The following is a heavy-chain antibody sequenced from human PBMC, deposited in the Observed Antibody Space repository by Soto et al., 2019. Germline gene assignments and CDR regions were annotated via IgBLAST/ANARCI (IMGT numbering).Heavy chain of an antibody. D-gene: IGHD5-18*01. CDR2: ISAYNGNT. J-gene: IGHJ3*02. CDR3: ERDNGRSRYGYDALDI. Sequence: ASVKVSCKASGYTFTSYGISWVRQAPGQGLEWMGWISAYNGNTNYAQKLQGRVTMTTDTSTSTAYMELRSLRSDDTAVYYCERDNGRSRYGYDALDIWGQGTVVNVSS. V-gene: IGHV1-18*04. CDR1: GYTFTSYG.